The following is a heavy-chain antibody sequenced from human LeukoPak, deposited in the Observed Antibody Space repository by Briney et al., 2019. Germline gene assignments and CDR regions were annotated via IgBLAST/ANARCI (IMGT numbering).Heavy chain of an antibody. CDR1: GGTFSSYA. V-gene: IGHV1-69*13. J-gene: IGHJ4*02. D-gene: IGHD5-24*01. CDR2: IIPIFGTA. CDR3: ARGGHHRDGYNYCFDY. Sequence: GASVKVSCKASGGTFSSYAISWVRQAPGQGLEWMGGIIPIFGTANYAQKFQGRVTITADESTSTAYMELSRLRSDDTAVYYCARGGHHRDGYNYCFDYWGQGTLITVSS.